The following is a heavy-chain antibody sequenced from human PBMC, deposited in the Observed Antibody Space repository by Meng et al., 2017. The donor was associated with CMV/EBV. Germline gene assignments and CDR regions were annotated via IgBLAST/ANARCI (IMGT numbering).Heavy chain of an antibody. D-gene: IGHD1-14*01. Sequence: AHLQGSGPGLVKPSQTLSLTCTVSGGSISSGDYYWSWIRQPPGKGLEWIGYIYYSGSTYYNPSLKSRVTISVDTSKNQFSLKLSSVTAADTAVYYCARVTSRVAGAFDYWGQGTLVTVSS. CDR1: GGSISSGDYY. J-gene: IGHJ4*02. V-gene: IGHV4-30-4*08. CDR3: ARVTSRVAGAFDY. CDR2: IYYSGST.